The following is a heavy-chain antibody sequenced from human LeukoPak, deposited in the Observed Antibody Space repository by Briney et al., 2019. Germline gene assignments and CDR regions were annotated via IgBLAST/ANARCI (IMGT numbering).Heavy chain of an antibody. V-gene: IGHV1-18*01. Sequence: ASVKVSCKASGYTFTSYGISWVRQAPGQGLEWMGWISAYNGNTNYAQKLQGRVIMTTDTSTSTAYMELRSLRSDDTAVYYCARVTYYYDSSGYYYSNDYWGQGTLVTVSS. CDR1: GYTFTSYG. J-gene: IGHJ4*02. D-gene: IGHD3-22*01. CDR2: ISAYNGNT. CDR3: ARVTYYYDSSGYYYSNDY.